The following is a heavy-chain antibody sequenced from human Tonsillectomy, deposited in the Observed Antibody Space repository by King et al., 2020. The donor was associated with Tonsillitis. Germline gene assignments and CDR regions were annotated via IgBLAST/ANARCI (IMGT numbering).Heavy chain of an antibody. Sequence: QLQESGPGLVKPSETLSLTCTVSGGSINSYYWSWIRQPPGEGLDWIGYIYYSGSTNYNPSLKSRVSISVDTAKNQFSLNLTSVTAADTAVYYCARRGSGWSHFDYWGQGTLVTVSS. V-gene: IGHV4-59*01. J-gene: IGHJ4*02. D-gene: IGHD6-13*01. CDR2: IYYSGST. CDR3: ARRGSGWSHFDY. CDR1: GGSINSYY.